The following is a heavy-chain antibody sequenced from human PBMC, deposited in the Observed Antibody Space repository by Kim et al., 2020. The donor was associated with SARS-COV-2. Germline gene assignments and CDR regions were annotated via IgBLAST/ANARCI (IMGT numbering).Heavy chain of an antibody. D-gene: IGHD3-16*01. CDR3: ARTLGEGLFDY. J-gene: IGHJ4*02. CDR2: T. V-gene: IGHV5-51*01. Sequence: TRYSPSFQGQVTISADKSISTAYLQWSSLKASDTAMYYCARTLGEGLFDYWGQGTLVTVSS.